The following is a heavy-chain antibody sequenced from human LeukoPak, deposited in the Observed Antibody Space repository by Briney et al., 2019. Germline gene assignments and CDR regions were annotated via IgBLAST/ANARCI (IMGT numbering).Heavy chain of an antibody. V-gene: IGHV1-69*04. J-gene: IGHJ5*02. CDR2: IIPILGMA. Sequence: GASVKVSCKASGGTFSSHVISWVRQAPGQGLEWMGKIIPILGMALYAQKFQGRVTITADKSTSTAHMELSSLRSEDTAVYYCVREVGYGDYVSTNNWFDPWGQGTLVIVSS. D-gene: IGHD4-17*01. CDR1: GGTFSSHV. CDR3: VREVGYGDYVSTNNWFDP.